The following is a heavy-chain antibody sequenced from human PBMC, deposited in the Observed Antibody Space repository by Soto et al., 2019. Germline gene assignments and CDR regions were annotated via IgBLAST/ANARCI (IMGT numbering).Heavy chain of an antibody. CDR3: ARDPRGSSTWDY. Sequence: GGSLRLSCAASGFTFSSYSMIWVRQAPGKGLEWVSYISSSSGTIYYADSVKGRFTISRDNAKNSLYLQMNSLRDEDTAVYYCARDPRGSSTWDYWGQGTLVTVSS. V-gene: IGHV3-48*02. CDR1: GFTFSSYS. D-gene: IGHD3-10*01. J-gene: IGHJ4*02. CDR2: ISSSSGTI.